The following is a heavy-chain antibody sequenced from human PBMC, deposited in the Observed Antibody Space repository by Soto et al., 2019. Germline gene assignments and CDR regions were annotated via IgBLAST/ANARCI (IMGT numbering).Heavy chain of an antibody. J-gene: IGHJ5*02. CDR2: IIPIFGTA. Sequence: QVQLVQSGAEVKKPGSSVKVSCKASGGTFSSYAISWVRQAPGQGLEWMGGIIPIFGTANYAQKFQGRVTITADESTSTAYMELSSLRSEDTAVYYCARVRESEYCISTSSPNWFDPWGQGTLVTVSS. V-gene: IGHV1-69*12. CDR3: ARVRESEYCISTSSPNWFDP. CDR1: GGTFSSYA. D-gene: IGHD2-2*01.